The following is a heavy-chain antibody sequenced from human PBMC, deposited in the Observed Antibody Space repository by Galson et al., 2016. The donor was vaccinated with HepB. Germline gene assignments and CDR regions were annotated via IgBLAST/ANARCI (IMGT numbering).Heavy chain of an antibody. CDR1: GFTVSSYA. D-gene: IGHD4-17*01. V-gene: IGHV3-23*01. J-gene: IGHJ4*02. Sequence: SLRLSCAASGFTVSSYAMSWVRQAPGKGLEWDSGIVGSGGHTYYEDSVKGRFTISRDNSKNTLYLQMNSLRAEDTAVFYCAHDIQITVTTFVGFDYWGQGSLVTVSS. CDR2: IVGSGGHT. CDR3: AHDIQITVTTFVGFDY.